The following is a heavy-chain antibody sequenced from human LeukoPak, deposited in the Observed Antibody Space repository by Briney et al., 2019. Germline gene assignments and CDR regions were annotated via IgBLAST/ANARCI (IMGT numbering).Heavy chain of an antibody. CDR3: VFGGNGPFDY. V-gene: IGHV3-7*01. CDR2: IKQDGSEK. J-gene: IGHJ4*02. D-gene: IGHD4-23*01. Sequence: GGSLRLSCVASGLTFSSYVMSWVRQAPGKGLEWVANIKQDGSEKYYVDSVKGRFTISRGNAKNSLYLQMNSLRDEDTAVYYCVFGGNGPFDYWGQGTLVTVSS. CDR1: GLTFSSYV.